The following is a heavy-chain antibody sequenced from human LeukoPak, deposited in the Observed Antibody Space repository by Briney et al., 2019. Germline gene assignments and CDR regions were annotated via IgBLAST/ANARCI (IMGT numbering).Heavy chain of an antibody. CDR1: GFTFSSYS. CDR3: ARDRGGGWAYYFDY. Sequence: PGGSLRLSCAGSGFTFSSYSMNWVRQAPGKGLEGVSSISSSSSYIYYADSVKGRFTISRDNAKNSLYLQMNSLRAEDTAVYYCARDRGGGWAYYFDYWGQGTLVTVSS. V-gene: IGHV3-21*01. D-gene: IGHD1-26*01. J-gene: IGHJ4*02. CDR2: ISSSSSYI.